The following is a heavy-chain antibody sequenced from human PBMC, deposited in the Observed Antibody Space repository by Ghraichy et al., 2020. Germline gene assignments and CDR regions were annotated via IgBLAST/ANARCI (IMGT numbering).Heavy chain of an antibody. CDR2: INSDGSST. V-gene: IGHV3-74*01. CDR3: ARVSLRLGWFDP. D-gene: IGHD5/OR15-5a*01. J-gene: IGHJ5*02. CDR1: GFTFSSYW. Sequence: GGSLRLSCAASGFTFSSYWMHWVRQAPGKGLVWVSRINSDGSSTSYADSVKGRFTISRDNAKNTLYLQMNSLRAEDTAVYYCARVSLRLGWFDPWGQGTLVTVSS.